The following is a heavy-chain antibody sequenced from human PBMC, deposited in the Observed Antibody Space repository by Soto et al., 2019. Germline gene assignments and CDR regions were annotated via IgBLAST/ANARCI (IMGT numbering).Heavy chain of an antibody. CDR1: GFTFSGSA. CDR2: IRSKANSYAT. J-gene: IGHJ6*02. V-gene: IGHV3-73*01. D-gene: IGHD3-22*01. CDR3: ARSSYYYDSSGWAGYYYYGMDV. Sequence: GGSLRLSCAASGFTFSGSAMHWVRQASGKGLEWVGRIRSKANSYATAYAASVKGRFTISRDDSKNTAYLQMNSLKTEDTAVYYCARSSYYYDSSGWAGYYYYGMDVWGQGTTVTVYS.